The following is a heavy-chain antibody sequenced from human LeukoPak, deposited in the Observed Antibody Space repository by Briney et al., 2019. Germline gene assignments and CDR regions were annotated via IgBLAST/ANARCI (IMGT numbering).Heavy chain of an antibody. J-gene: IGHJ4*02. Sequence: PGGSLRLSCAASGFTFSSYGMHWVRQAPGKGLEWVAVISYDGINKYYVDSVKGRFTISRDNSKNTLYLQMNSLRAEDTAVYYCAKNQAPYRNSWGGVDYWGQGTLVTVSS. CDR3: AKNQAPYRNSWGGVDY. CDR1: GFTFSSYG. V-gene: IGHV3-30*18. D-gene: IGHD6-13*01. CDR2: ISYDGINK.